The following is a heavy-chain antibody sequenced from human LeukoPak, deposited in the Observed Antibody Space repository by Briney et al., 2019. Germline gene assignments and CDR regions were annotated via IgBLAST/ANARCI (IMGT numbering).Heavy chain of an antibody. V-gene: IGHV3-21*05. CDR1: GFTFSSHS. CDR3: AKCGYSGCHLIDY. CDR2: ISSSSSYT. J-gene: IGHJ4*02. Sequence: GGSLRLSCAASGFTFSSHSMNWVRQAPGKGLEWVSYISSSSSYTNYADSVKGRFTISRDNAKNSLYLQMNSLRAEDTAVYYCAKCGYSGCHLIDYWGQGTLVTVSS. D-gene: IGHD5-12*01.